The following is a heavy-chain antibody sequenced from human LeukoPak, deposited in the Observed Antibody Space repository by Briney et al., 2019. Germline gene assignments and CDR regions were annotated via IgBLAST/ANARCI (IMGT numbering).Heavy chain of an antibody. CDR2: IYYSGST. J-gene: IGHJ4*02. D-gene: IGHD2-2*02. CDR1: GGSISSSSYY. Sequence: SETLSLTCTVSGGSISSSSYYWGWLRQPPGKGLEWIGGIYYSGSTYYNPSLKSRVTISVDTSKNQFSPKLSSVTAADTAVYYCAGSLVGTVVPAAIEAPGQKAFDYWGQGTLVTVSS. V-gene: IGHV4-39*01. CDR3: AGSLVGTVVPAAIEAPGQKAFDY.